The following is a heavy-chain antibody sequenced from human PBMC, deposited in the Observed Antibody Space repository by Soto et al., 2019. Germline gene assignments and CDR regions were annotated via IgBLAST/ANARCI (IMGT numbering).Heavy chain of an antibody. D-gene: IGHD3-10*01. CDR3: ARESASDPSFYYHYMDV. J-gene: IGHJ6*03. CDR1: GYTFSNYN. CDR2: MNPDSGNT. V-gene: IGHV1-8*01. Sequence: QEQLVQSGAEVKKPGAPVKVSCKASGYTFSNYNINWGRQASGQGLEWMGWMNPDSGNTGYAEKFQGRVTMTRNSSISTAYMELSGLRSEDTAVYYCARESASDPSFYYHYMDVWGKGTTVTVSS.